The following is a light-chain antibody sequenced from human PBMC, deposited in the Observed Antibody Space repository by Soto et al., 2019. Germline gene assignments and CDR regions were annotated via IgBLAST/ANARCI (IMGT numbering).Light chain of an antibody. CDR3: QQLSSYPLT. V-gene: IGKV3-20*01. CDR2: DAS. CDR1: QTVRNNY. J-gene: IGKJ4*02. Sequence: EIVLTQSPGTLSLSPGERATLSCRASQTVRNNYLAWYQQKPGQAPRLLIYDASSRATGIPDRFSGGGSGTDFTLTISRLEPEDFAVYYCQQLSSYPLTFGGGTKV.